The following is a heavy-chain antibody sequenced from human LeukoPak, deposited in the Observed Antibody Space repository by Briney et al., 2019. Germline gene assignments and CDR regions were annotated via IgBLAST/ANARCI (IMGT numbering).Heavy chain of an antibody. V-gene: IGHV3-74*01. CDR1: GFTFSSYW. Sequence: PGGSLRLSCAASGFTFSSYWMNWVRQAPGKGLVWVSRINSDGSSTSYADSVKGRFTISRDNAKNTLYLQMNSLRAEDTAVYYCARDRGAYCSGGSCYSRNWFDPWGQGTLVTVSS. CDR2: INSDGSST. D-gene: IGHD2-15*01. CDR3: ARDRGAYCSGGSCYSRNWFDP. J-gene: IGHJ5*02.